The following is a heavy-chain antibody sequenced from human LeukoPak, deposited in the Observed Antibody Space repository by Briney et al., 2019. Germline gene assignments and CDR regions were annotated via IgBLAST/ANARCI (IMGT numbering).Heavy chain of an antibody. CDR3: ARSITMIVDDAFDI. Sequence: GGSLRLSCAASGFSVSSNYMSRVRQAPGKGLEWVSVLYVKGRFSISRDNSKNTLYLQMNSLRAEDTAVYYCARSITMIVDDAFDIWGQGTMVTVSS. CDR2: L. J-gene: IGHJ3*02. D-gene: IGHD3-22*01. CDR1: GFSVSSNY. V-gene: IGHV3-66*01.